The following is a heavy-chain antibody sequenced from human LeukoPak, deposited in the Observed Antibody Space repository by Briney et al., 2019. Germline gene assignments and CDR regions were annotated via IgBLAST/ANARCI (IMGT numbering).Heavy chain of an antibody. J-gene: IGHJ4*02. CDR3: AKGEMATSN. Sequence: PGGSLRLSCVASGFTFDIFAMRWVRQSPGGGLEWVASLGRSGGSKNYADSVKGRFTISRDNSKNTLFLQMNSLRVEDSAIYYCAKGEMATSNWGQGTLVTVSS. CDR1: GFTFDIFA. V-gene: IGHV3-23*01. CDR2: LGRSGGSK. D-gene: IGHD5-24*01.